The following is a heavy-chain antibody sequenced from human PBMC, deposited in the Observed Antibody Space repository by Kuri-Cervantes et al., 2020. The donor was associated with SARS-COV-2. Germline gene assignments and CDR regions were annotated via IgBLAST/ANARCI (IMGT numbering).Heavy chain of an antibody. CDR1: GDSINSQYS. J-gene: IGHJ4*02. Sequence: ESLKISCTVSGDSINSQYSWNWIRQAAGKGLEWIGRVQTSGSTDYNASLKSRVTMSVDTSENQFSLRLTSVTAADTAIYYCARWKITGAAGFDFWGQGTPVTVSS. CDR3: ARWKITGAAGFDF. V-gene: IGHV4-4*07. CDR2: VQTSGST. D-gene: IGHD1-1*01.